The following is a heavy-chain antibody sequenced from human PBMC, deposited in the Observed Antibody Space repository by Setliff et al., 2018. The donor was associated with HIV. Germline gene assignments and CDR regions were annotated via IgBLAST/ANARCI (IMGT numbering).Heavy chain of an antibody. CDR2: IKPDGSVK. CDR1: GFTFSSYA. CDR3: ARAGGPGYLDY. Sequence: HPGGSLRLSCAASGFTFSSYAMNWVRQAPGKGLEWVANIKPDGSVKSYGDSVKGRFTISRDNTKNSVFLQMNSLRSDDTAVYYCARAGGPGYLDYWGQGTLVTVSS. D-gene: IGHD3-10*01. V-gene: IGHV3-7*01. J-gene: IGHJ4*02.